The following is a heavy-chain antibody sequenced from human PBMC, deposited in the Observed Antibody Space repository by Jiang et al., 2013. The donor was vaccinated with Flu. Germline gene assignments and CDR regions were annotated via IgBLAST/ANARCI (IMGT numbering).Heavy chain of an antibody. CDR2: INHSGST. J-gene: IGHJ4*02. D-gene: IGHD1-26*01. V-gene: IGHV4-34*01. Sequence: LLKPSETLSLTCAVYGGSFSGYYWSWIRQPPGKGLEWIGEINHSGSTNYNPSLKSRVTISVDTSKNQFSLKLSSVTAADTAVYHCARVWLGVGATRWGQGTPGHRLL. CDR1: GGSFSGYY. CDR3: ARVWLGVGATR.